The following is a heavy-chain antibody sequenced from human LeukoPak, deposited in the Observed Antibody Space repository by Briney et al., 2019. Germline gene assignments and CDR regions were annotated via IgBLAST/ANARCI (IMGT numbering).Heavy chain of an antibody. Sequence: SETLSLTCTVSGDSISSRYWSWIRQPPGKGLEWIGYIYGSGSTKYNPSLESRVTISLDTSKNQFSLNLTSMTAADTAVYYCARLSYYDSSIDYWGQGTLVTVSS. CDR1: GDSISSRY. CDR3: ARLSYYDSSIDY. D-gene: IGHD3-22*01. V-gene: IGHV4-4*09. J-gene: IGHJ4*02. CDR2: IYGSGST.